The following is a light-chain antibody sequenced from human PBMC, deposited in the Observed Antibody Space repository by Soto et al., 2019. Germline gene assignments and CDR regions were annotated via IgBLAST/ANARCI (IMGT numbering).Light chain of an antibody. CDR3: AAWNDRLNGPNYV. CDR1: TSNIGTNP. J-gene: IGLJ1*01. Sequence: QTVVTQPPSVSGTPGQTVTISCSGSTSNIGTNPVNWYQQLPGTAPKLLISSNNQRPSGVPDRFSGSRSGTSASLAISGLQSEDEGDYYCAAWNDRLNGPNYVFGTGTKVTVL. V-gene: IGLV1-44*01. CDR2: SNN.